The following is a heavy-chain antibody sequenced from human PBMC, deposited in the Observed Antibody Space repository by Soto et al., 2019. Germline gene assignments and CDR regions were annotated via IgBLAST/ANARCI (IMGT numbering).Heavy chain of an antibody. CDR3: AKKVNSGSGSQYFDY. CDR1: GFTFSSYS. V-gene: IGHV3-23*01. J-gene: IGHJ4*02. D-gene: IGHD3-10*01. Sequence: LRLSCAASGFTFSSYSMSRVRQAPGKGLEWVSGFRSSGDDGTTYYADSVKGRFTISRDNSKNTLFLQMNSLRAEDTAIYYCAKKVNSGSGSQYFDYWGQGTLVTVSS. CDR2: FRSSGDDGTT.